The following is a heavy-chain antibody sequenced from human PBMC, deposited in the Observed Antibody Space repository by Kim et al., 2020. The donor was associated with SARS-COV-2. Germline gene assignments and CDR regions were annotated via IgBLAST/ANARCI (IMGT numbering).Heavy chain of an antibody. J-gene: IGHJ4*01. D-gene: IGHD5-18*01. CDR1: GFSVSRSY. CDR2: VYSAGST. Sequence: GGSLRLSCAASGFSVSRSYMTWVRQSPGRGLEWVSVVYSAGSTYYSDSVKGRFTISRDTATNTLFLQMDILRAEDTALYYCATAAMAPYYFDAWGQGTPV. CDR3: ATAAMAPYYFDA. V-gene: IGHV3-53*01.